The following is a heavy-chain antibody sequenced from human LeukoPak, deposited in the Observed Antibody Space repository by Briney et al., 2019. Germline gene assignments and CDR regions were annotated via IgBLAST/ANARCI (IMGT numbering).Heavy chain of an antibody. Sequence: PGGSLRLSCAASGFTFSHFWRSWVRQAPGKGLEWVAYIKKTGSETYYVDSVKGRFTITRDNTRNSLFLQVYSLRAEDTAVYFCAREDGYCSGGNCYSYFDSWGQGTLVTVSS. J-gene: IGHJ4*02. CDR2: IKKTGSET. V-gene: IGHV3-7*01. CDR3: AREDGYCSGGNCYSYFDS. CDR1: GFTFSHFW. D-gene: IGHD2-15*01.